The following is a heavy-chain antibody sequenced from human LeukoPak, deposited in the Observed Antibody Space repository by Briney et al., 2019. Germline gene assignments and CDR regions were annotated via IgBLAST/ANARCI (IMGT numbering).Heavy chain of an antibody. CDR3: AREGWELVVGWFDY. CDR1: GFTFSTYG. Sequence: GGTLRLSCAASGFTFSTYGMSWVRQAPGKGLEWVSSISGSAATTYYADSVKDRFTISRDNSKNTLYLQMNSLRDEDTAVYYCAREGWELVVGWFDYWGQGTLVTVSS. J-gene: IGHJ4*02. D-gene: IGHD1-26*01. CDR2: ISGSAATT. V-gene: IGHV3-23*01.